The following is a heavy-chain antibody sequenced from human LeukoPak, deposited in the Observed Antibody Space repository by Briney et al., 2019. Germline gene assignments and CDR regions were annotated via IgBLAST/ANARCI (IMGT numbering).Heavy chain of an antibody. Sequence: SETLSLTCTVSGYSISSGYYWGWIRQPPGKGLEWIGSIYYSGSTYYNPSLKSRVTISVDTSKNQFSLKLSSVTAADTAVYYCARADVQWLGIDYWGQGTLVTVSS. D-gene: IGHD6-19*01. CDR2: IYYSGST. CDR1: GYSISSGYY. CDR3: ARADVQWLGIDY. J-gene: IGHJ4*02. V-gene: IGHV4-38-2*02.